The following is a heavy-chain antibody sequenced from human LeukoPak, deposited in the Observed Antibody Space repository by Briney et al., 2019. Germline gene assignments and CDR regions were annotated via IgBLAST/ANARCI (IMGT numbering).Heavy chain of an antibody. CDR1: GYSFTSYW. CDR3: ARQGAYYDFWSGYYIFDY. CDR2: IYPGDSDT. V-gene: IGHV5-51*01. Sequence: GESLKISCKGSGYSFTSYWIGWVRQMPGKGLEWMGIIYPGDSDTRYSPSFQGQVTISADKSISTAYLQWSSLKASDTAMYYCARQGAYYDFWSGYYIFDYWGQGTLVTVSS. J-gene: IGHJ4*02. D-gene: IGHD3-3*01.